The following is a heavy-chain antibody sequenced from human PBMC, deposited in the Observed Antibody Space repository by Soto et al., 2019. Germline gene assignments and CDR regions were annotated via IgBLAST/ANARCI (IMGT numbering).Heavy chain of an antibody. CDR2: FNPSGGST. CDR1: GYTFTNYY. V-gene: IGHV1-46*01. Sequence: QVQLVQSGAEVKKPGASVKVSCKASGYTFTNYYMHWVRQAPGQGLEWLGIFNPSGGSTSYAQRLQGRITMTRDTSTSIVYMELSSLRSEDTAVYYCARGFGELLVFDYWGQGTLVTVSS. CDR3: ARGFGELLVFDY. D-gene: IGHD3-10*01. J-gene: IGHJ4*02.